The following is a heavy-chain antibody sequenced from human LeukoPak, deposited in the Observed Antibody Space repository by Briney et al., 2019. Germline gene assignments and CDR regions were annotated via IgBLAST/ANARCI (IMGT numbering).Heavy chain of an antibody. CDR1: GGSISNYY. Sequence: SETLSLTCTVSGGSISNYYWSWIRQPPGKGLEWIGEINHSGSTNYNPSLKSRVTISVDTSKNQFSLKLSSVTAADTAVYYCASLFMSPSWGQGTLVTVSS. CDR2: INHSGST. D-gene: IGHD3-10*02. CDR3: ASLFMSPS. J-gene: IGHJ4*02. V-gene: IGHV4-34*01.